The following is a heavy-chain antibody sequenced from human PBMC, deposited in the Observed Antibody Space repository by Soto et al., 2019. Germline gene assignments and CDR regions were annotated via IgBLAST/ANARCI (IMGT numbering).Heavy chain of an antibody. Sequence: QVQLQQWGAGLLKPSETLSLTCAVYGGSVSGSYWSWIRQPPGKWVEWIGEINHSGSTNYNPSLKSRVTISVDTSKNQFSLKLSSVTAADTAVYYCARRPGIAVAGTGSWFDPWGQGTLVTVSS. D-gene: IGHD6-19*01. CDR3: ARRPGIAVAGTGSWFDP. CDR2: INHSGST. V-gene: IGHV4-34*01. J-gene: IGHJ5*02. CDR1: GGSVSGSY.